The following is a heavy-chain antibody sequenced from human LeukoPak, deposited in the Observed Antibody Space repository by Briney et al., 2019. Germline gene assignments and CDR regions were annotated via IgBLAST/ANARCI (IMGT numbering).Heavy chain of an antibody. CDR1: GYTFTSYD. CDR3: ARGGLGYYYDIGDY. J-gene: IGHJ4*02. CDR2: MNPNSGNT. V-gene: IGHV1-8*01. D-gene: IGHD3-22*01. Sequence: ASVKVSCKASGYTFTSYDINWVRQATGQGLEWMGWMNPNSGNTGYAQKFQGRVTMTRNTSISTAYMELRSLSSEDTAVYCCARGGLGYYYDIGDYWGQGTLVTVPS.